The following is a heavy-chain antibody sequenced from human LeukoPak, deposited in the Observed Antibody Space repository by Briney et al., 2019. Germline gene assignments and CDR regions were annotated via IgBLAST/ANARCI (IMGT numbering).Heavy chain of an antibody. V-gene: IGHV4-59*08. CDR2: IYYSGST. CDR1: SGSISSYY. Sequence: SETLSLTCTVSSGSISSYYWSWIRQPPGKGLEWVGYIYYSGSTNYNPSLKSLITISVDTSKNQFSLKLNSVTAADTAVYYCARGTIVGATPYDYWGQGTLVTVSS. CDR3: ARGTIVGATPYDY. D-gene: IGHD1-26*01. J-gene: IGHJ4*02.